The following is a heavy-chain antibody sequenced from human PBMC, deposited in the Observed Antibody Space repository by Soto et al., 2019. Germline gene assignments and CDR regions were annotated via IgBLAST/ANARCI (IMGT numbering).Heavy chain of an antibody. CDR1: GYSFTNYW. Sequence: EVQLVQSGAEVKKPGESLRISCKGSGYSFTNYWITWVRQMPGKGLEWMGRIDPRDSYTNYSPSFQGNVTISADKSISTAYLQWSSLKASDTAMYYCARQSKYCGGDCAIALDLWGRGTLVTVSS. CDR2: IDPRDSYT. J-gene: IGHJ2*01. CDR3: ARQSKYCGGDCAIALDL. V-gene: IGHV5-10-1*01. D-gene: IGHD2-21*02.